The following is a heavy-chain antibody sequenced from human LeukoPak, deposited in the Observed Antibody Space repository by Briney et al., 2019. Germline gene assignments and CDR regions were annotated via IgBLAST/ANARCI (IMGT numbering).Heavy chain of an antibody. J-gene: IGHJ4*02. CDR2: ISGSGGST. CDR1: GFTFSSYA. Sequence: GGSLRLSCAASGFTFSSYAMSWVRQAPGKGLEWVSAISGSGGSTYYADSVKGRFTISRDNSKNTLYLQMNCLRAEDTAVYYCANDIVVVPSAIPGFDYWGQGTLVTVSS. V-gene: IGHV3-23*01. D-gene: IGHD2-2*02. CDR3: ANDIVVVPSAIPGFDY.